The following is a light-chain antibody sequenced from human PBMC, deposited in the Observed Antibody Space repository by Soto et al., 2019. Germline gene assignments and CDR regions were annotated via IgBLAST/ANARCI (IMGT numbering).Light chain of an antibody. J-gene: IGKJ4*01. CDR2: WAS. CDR1: QSVLYSSNSKNY. Sequence: DIVMTQSPDSLAVSLGERATINCKSSQSVLYSSNSKNYLAWYQQKPGQPPKLLIYWASTRESGVPDRFSGSGSGTDFTLNISSLQAEDVAVYYCQQYYSTPHFGGGTKVEIK. CDR3: QQYYSTPH. V-gene: IGKV4-1*01.